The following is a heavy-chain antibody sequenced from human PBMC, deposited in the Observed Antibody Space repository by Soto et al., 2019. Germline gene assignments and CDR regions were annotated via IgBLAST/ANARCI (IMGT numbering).Heavy chain of an antibody. CDR1: GGSFNDYY. D-gene: IGHD3-16*01. CDR3: ARVRRGFNRESWSYWYSGMDV. V-gene: IGHV4-34*02. Sequence: QVQLQQWGAGLLKPSETLSLTCAVNGGSFNDYYWAWIRQPPGKGLEWIGEIYHSGNTYYNPSLGSRAIMSVATSKKQFSLRLNSVTAADTAMYYCARVRRGFNRESWSYWYSGMDVWGQGTTVTVS. CDR2: IYHSGNT. J-gene: IGHJ6*02.